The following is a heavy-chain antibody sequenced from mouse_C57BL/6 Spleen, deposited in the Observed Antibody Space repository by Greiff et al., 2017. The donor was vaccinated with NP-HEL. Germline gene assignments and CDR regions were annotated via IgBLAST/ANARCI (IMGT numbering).Heavy chain of an antibody. CDR1: GYSITSGYY. CDR3: ARIPDYSNYVRTVYAMDY. V-gene: IGHV3-6*01. CDR2: ISYDGSN. Sequence: EVKLMESGPGLVKPSQSLSLTCSVTGYSITSGYYWNWIRQFPGNKLEWMGYISYDGSNNYNPSLKNRISITRDTSKNQFFLKLNSVTTEDTATYYCARIPDYSNYVRTVYAMDYWGQGTSVTVSS. J-gene: IGHJ4*01. D-gene: IGHD2-5*01.